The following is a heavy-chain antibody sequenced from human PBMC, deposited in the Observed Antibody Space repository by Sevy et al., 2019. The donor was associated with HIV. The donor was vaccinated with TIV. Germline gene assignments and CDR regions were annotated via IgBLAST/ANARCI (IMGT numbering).Heavy chain of an antibody. CDR1: GGSFSGVY. CDR2: INHIGST. V-gene: IGHV4-34*01. J-gene: IGHJ4*02. D-gene: IGHD3-3*01. CDR3: ARGQWELYY. Sequence: SETLSLTCAVYGGSFSGVYWTWIRQPPGKGLEWIGEINHIGSTTYNPSLKSRVTISVDTSKNQFSLKLSSVTAADTAVYSCARGQWELYYWGQGIQVTVSS.